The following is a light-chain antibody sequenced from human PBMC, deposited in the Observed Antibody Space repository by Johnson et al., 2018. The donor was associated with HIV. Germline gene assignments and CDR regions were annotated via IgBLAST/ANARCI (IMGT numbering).Light chain of an antibody. CDR3: GSWDSSLSAYV. Sequence: QAVLTQPPSVSAAPGQKVTISCSGSSSNIGNNYVSWYQQLPGTAPKLLIYMNNKRPSGIPDRFSGSKSGTSGTLGITGLQTGDEADYYCGSWDSSLSAYVFGTGTKVTVL. J-gene: IGLJ1*01. CDR2: MNN. V-gene: IGLV1-51*02. CDR1: SSNIGNNY.